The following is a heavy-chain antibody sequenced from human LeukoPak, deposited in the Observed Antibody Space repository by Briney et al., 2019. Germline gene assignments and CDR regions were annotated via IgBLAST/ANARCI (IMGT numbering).Heavy chain of an antibody. J-gene: IGHJ4*02. V-gene: IGHV3-21*01. D-gene: IGHD3-10*01. Sequence: GGSLRLSCAASGFTFSSYSMNWVRQAPGKGLEWVSSISSSSSYIYYADSVKGRFTISRDNAKNSLYLQMNSLRAEDTAVYYCARGLWFGEPPVRYWGQGTLVTVSS. CDR2: ISSSSSYI. CDR3: ARGLWFGEPPVRY. CDR1: GFTFSSYS.